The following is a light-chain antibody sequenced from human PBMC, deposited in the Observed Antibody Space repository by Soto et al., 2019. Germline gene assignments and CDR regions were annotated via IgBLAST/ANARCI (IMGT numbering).Light chain of an antibody. J-gene: IGKJ1*01. Sequence: DIQMTQSPSTLSASVGDTVTITCRASQTVSSWLAWYQQKPGKAPKLLVYRGSSLQMGVPSRFSGSGSGTKFTLTISSLQPDDFATYYCQQYNSFWTFGQGTKVDIK. CDR1: QTVSSW. CDR2: RGS. CDR3: QQYNSFWT. V-gene: IGKV1-5*03.